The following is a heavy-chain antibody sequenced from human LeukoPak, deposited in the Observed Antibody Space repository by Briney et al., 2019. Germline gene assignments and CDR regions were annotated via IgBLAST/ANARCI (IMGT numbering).Heavy chain of an antibody. CDR3: VRQFAS. V-gene: IGHV3-48*01. J-gene: IGHJ4*02. Sequence: AGGSLRLSCAASGFTFSDHIMNWVRQLPGKRLEWVAYVSGSGSTVYYADSVKGRFTISRDNGKSSLYLQMNSLRVEDTALYYCVRQFASWGQGTLVTVSS. CDR1: GFTFSDHI. CDR2: VSGSGSTV.